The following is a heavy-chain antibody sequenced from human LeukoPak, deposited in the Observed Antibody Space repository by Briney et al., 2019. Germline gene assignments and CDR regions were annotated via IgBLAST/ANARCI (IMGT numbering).Heavy chain of an antibody. CDR3: ARKSIVTAGRKPYDY. CDR2: IDHSGRT. CDR1: GGSFNGYY. D-gene: IGHD6-13*01. Sequence: PSETLSLTCAVYGGSFNGYYLSWIRQSPGKGLEWIGEIDHSGRTNSNPSLKSRIIISMDMSKNQFSLRLTSVPAADTAIYYCARKSIVTAGRKPYDYWDQGTLVTVSS. V-gene: IGHV4-34*01. J-gene: IGHJ4*02.